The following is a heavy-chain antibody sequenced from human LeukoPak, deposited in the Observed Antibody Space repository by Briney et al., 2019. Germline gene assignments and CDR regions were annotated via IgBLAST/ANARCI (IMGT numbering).Heavy chain of an antibody. Sequence: GGSLRLSCAASGFTFSPYSMNWVRQAPGKGLEWVSLVSSRSSFINYADSVKGRFIISRDDAKSSLYLQMNSLRAEDTAVYYCASGGGATRSGYAFDMWGQGTLVTVSS. CDR1: GFTFSPYS. D-gene: IGHD1-26*01. V-gene: IGHV3-21*01. CDR2: VSSRSSFI. CDR3: ASGGGATRSGYAFDM. J-gene: IGHJ3*02.